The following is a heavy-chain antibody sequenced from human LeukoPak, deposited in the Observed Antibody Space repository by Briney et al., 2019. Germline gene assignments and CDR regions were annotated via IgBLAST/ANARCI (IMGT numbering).Heavy chain of an antibody. CDR2: IKQDGSEK. D-gene: IGHD3-10*01. CDR3: ARYGGSRNYYSGLDS. CDR1: GFTFSSYS. J-gene: IGHJ4*02. Sequence: GGSLRLSCAASGFTFSSYSMNWVRQAPGKGLEWVANIKQDGSEKYYVDSVKGRFTISRDNAKNSLYLQMNSLRAEDTAVYYCARYGGSRNYYSGLDSWGQGTLVTVSS. V-gene: IGHV3-7*03.